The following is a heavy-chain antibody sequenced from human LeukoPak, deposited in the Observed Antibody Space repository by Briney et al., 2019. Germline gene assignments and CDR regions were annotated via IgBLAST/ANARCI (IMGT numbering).Heavy chain of an antibody. CDR3: ARSLKLYYYDSSGYWFDP. D-gene: IGHD3-22*01. J-gene: IGHJ5*02. Sequence: SETLSLTCAVYGGSFSGYYWSWIRQPPGKGLEWIGEINHSGSTNYNPSLKSRVTISVDTSKNQFSLKLSSVTAADAAVYYCARSLKLYYYDSSGYWFDPWGQGTLVTVSS. V-gene: IGHV4-34*01. CDR2: INHSGST. CDR1: GGSFSGYY.